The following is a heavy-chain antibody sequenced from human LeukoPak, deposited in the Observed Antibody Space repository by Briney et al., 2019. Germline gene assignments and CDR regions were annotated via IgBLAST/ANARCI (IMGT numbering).Heavy chain of an antibody. D-gene: IGHD3-10*01. CDR2: INSDGSNT. V-gene: IGHV3-74*01. CDR3: VRGIQSWFNGMDV. Sequence: PGGSLRLSCAASGLTFSSHWMHWVRQAPGKGLVWVSRINSDGSNTRYADSVKGRFTVSRDNAKNTLFLQMNSLRTEDTAVYYCVRGIQSWFNGMDVWGQGTTVTVSS. J-gene: IGHJ6*02. CDR1: GLTFSSHW.